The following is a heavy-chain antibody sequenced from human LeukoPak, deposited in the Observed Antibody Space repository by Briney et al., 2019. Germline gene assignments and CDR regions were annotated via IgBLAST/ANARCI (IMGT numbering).Heavy chain of an antibody. CDR3: AKDPKRYCSGGSCHYFDY. CDR2: ISGSGGST. V-gene: IGHV3-23*01. D-gene: IGHD2-15*01. CDR1: GFTFSSYA. J-gene: IGHJ4*02. Sequence: GGSLRLSCAASGFTFSSYAMSWVRQAPGKGLEWVSAISGSGGSTYYADSVKGRFTISRDNSKNTLYVQMNSLRAEDTAVYYCAKDPKRYCSGGSCHYFDYWGQGTLVTVSS.